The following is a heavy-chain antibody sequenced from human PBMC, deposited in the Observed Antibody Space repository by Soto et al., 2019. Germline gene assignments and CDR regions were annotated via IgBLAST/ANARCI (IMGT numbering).Heavy chain of an antibody. V-gene: IGHV1-69*06. CDR2: IIPIFGTA. CDR1: GFTFSSYD. CDR3: ASRTYESRRAVAIDY. J-gene: IGHJ4*02. Sequence: QVQLVQSGAEVKKPGSSVKVSCKASGFTFSSYDISWVRQAPGQGLEWMGGIIPIFGTANYAQKFQGRVTITADKSTSTAYMELSSLRSEDTAVYYCASRTYESRRAVAIDYWGQGTLVTVSS. D-gene: IGHD6-19*01.